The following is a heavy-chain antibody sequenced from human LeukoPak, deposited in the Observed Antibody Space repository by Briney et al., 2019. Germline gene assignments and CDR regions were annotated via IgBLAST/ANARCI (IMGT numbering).Heavy chain of an antibody. CDR2: ISYDGSNK. CDR1: GFTFSSYG. V-gene: IGHV3-30*03. CDR3: ATAGNDYGDYLLDY. D-gene: IGHD4-17*01. J-gene: IGHJ4*02. Sequence: GGSLRLSCAASGFTFSSYGMHWVRQAPGKGLEWVAVISYDGSNKYYADSVKGRFTISRDNSKNTLYLQMNSLRAEDTAVYYCATAGNDYGDYLLDYWGQGTLVTVSS.